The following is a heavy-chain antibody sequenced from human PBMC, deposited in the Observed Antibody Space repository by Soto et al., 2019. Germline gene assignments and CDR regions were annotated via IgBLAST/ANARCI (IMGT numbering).Heavy chain of an antibody. CDR2: ILSKAGNYAT. CDR3: IRGGSPYYYDY. J-gene: IGHJ4*02. Sequence: EVQLVESGGGLVQPGGSLKLSCAASGFIFSGSAVHWVRQASGKGLEWVGRILSKAGNYATAYPASMKGRFTISRDDSENTAFLQMNILKTEETAVYHCIRGGSPYYYDYWGQGTLVAVSS. CDR1: GFIFSGSA. V-gene: IGHV3-73*01.